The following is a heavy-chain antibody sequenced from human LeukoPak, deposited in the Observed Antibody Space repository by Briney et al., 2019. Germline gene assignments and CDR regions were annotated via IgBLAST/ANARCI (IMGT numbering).Heavy chain of an antibody. D-gene: IGHD1-26*01. CDR1: GFTFDDYA. V-gene: IGHV3-9*01. CDR2: ISWNSGSI. CDR3: TRAVGSSPYY. Sequence: PGGSLRLSCAASGFTFDDYAMHWVRQAPGKGLEWVSGISWNSGSIGYADSVKGRFTISRDNAKNSLYLQMDSLRVEDTAVYYCTRAVGSSPYYWGQGTLVTVSS. J-gene: IGHJ4*02.